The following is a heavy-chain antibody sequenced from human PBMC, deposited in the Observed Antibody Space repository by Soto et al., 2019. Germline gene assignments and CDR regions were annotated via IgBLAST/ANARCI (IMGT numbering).Heavy chain of an antibody. CDR3: ARDLWGYCGTDRYPLDV. D-gene: IGHD2-21*02. V-gene: IGHV4-59*01. Sequence: SLTCTVSGGSISGYYWSWIRQPPGKGLEWIGYMYNTGSTVYNPSFKSRVTISVDTSKNQFSLKLNSVTAADTAVYYCARDLWGYCGTDRYPLDVWGQGTTVPVSS. CDR1: GGSISGYY. J-gene: IGHJ6*02. CDR2: MYNTGST.